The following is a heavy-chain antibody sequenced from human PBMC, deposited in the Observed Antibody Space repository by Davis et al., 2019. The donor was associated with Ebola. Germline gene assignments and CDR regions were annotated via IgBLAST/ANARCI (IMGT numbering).Heavy chain of an antibody. D-gene: IGHD3-22*01. Sequence: AASVKVSCKASGGTFSSFAISWVRQAPGQGLEWMGWISAYNGNTNYAQKLQVRVTMTTDTSTSTAYMELRSLRSDDTAVYYCARDGIVVAALDYWGQGTLVTVSS. CDR2: ISAYNGNT. CDR1: GGTFSSFA. CDR3: ARDGIVVAALDY. J-gene: IGHJ4*02. V-gene: IGHV1-18*01.